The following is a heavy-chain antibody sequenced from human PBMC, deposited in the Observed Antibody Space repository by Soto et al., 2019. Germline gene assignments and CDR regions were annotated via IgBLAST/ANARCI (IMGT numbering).Heavy chain of an antibody. D-gene: IGHD3-10*01. CDR3: ANTFFRGSGSYWGWFDP. CDR1: GFTFSIYA. Sequence: PGGSLRLSCAASGFTFSIYAMTWVREAPGKGLEWVSTISNSGGSTYYADSVKGRFTISRDTSKNTLHLQMNSLRVEDTAEYYCANTFFRGSGSYWGWFDPRGQGILVTVSS. V-gene: IGHV3-23*01. J-gene: IGHJ5*02. CDR2: ISNSGGST.